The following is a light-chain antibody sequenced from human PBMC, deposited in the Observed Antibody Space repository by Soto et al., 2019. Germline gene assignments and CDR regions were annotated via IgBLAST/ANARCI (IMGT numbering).Light chain of an antibody. CDR3: QHRYNWLIT. Sequence: EIVLTQSPATLSLSPGERATLSCRASQSVGNNLAWYQQKPGQAPGLLIYEASTRATGIPARFSGSGSGTDFTLTISSLEPEDFAVYYCQHRYNWLITFGQGTRLEIK. V-gene: IGKV3-11*01. CDR1: QSVGNN. CDR2: EAS. J-gene: IGKJ5*01.